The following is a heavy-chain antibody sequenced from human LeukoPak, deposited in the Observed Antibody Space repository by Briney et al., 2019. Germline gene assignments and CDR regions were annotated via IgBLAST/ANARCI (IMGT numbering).Heavy chain of an antibody. J-gene: IGHJ4*02. Sequence: GGSLRVYCAASGFTFSDYYMSWIRQAPGKGLEWVSYIRSSGSTIYYADSVKGRFTISRDNAKNSLYPQMNSLRAEDTAVYYCARAHYDFWIGYYKYFDYWGQGTLVTVSS. CDR3: ARAHYDFWIGYYKYFDY. V-gene: IGHV3-11*04. CDR1: GFTFSDYY. D-gene: IGHD3-3*01. CDR2: IRSSGSTI.